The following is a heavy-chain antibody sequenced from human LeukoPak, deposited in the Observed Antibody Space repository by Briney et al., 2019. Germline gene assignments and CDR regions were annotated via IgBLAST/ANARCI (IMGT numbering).Heavy chain of an antibody. CDR1: GFTFSSYG. V-gene: IGHV3-33*01. Sequence: GGSLRLSCAASGFTFSSYGMHWVRQAPGKGLEWVAVIWYDGSNKFYADSVRGRFTISRDNSKNTLYLQMNSLRAEDTAVYYRARVVEVAGNIGAFDIWGQGTMVTVSS. CDR3: ARVVEVAGNIGAFDI. D-gene: IGHD6-19*01. CDR2: IWYDGSNK. J-gene: IGHJ3*02.